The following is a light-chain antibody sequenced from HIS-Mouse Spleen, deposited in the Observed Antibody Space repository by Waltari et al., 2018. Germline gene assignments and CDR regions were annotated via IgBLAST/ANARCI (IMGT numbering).Light chain of an antibody. V-gene: IGLV2-23*01. Sequence: QSALPQPASVSGSPGQSITISCTGTSSDAGSYNLVPWYQQHPGQAPKLMIYEGSKRPSGVSNRFSGSKSGNTASLTISGLQAEDEADYYCCSYAGSSTWVFGGGTKLTVL. J-gene: IGLJ3*02. CDR3: CSYAGSSTWV. CDR2: EGS. CDR1: SSDAGSYNL.